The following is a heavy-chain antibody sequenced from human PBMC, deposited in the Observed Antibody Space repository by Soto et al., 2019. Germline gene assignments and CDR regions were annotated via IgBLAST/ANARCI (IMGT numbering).Heavy chain of an antibody. D-gene: IGHD2-2*01. CDR3: ARHWVVTADKGGWFDP. CDR2: IYTSEST. Sequence: PSETLSLTCTVSGGSINNYYWSWIRQPAGKGLEWIGRIYTSESTKYNPSLKSRVIMSVDTSKNQLSLKLSSVTAADTAVYYCARHWVVTADKGGWFDPWGQGTLVTVSS. V-gene: IGHV4-4*07. J-gene: IGHJ5*02. CDR1: GGSINNYY.